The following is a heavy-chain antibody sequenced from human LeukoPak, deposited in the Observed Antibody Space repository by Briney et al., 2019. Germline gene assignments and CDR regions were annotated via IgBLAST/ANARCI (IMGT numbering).Heavy chain of an antibody. CDR1: RFTFSSYS. Sequence: PGGSLRLSCAASRFTFSSYSMHRVRQAPGKGVEGVAVISSDGSNKYYADSLKGRFTIFSNHSKNNLFLQMNNLRDEEKAVFYFWRDNAEVGTSHTYFDYWVQGTLVTVSS. V-gene: IGHV3-30*04. J-gene: IGHJ4*02. D-gene: IGHD5-12*01. CDR2: ISSDGSNK. CDR3: WRDNAEVGTSHTYFDY.